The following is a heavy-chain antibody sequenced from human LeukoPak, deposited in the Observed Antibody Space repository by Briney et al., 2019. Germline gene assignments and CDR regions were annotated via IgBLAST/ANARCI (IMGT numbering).Heavy chain of an antibody. V-gene: IGHV3-33*01. Sequence: GGSLRLSCAASGLTFSSYGMHWVRQAPGKGLEWVAVIWYDGSNKYYADSVKGRFTISRDNSKNTLYLQMNSLRAEDTAVYYCASSPYDSSGYYNYWGQGTLVTVSS. J-gene: IGHJ4*02. D-gene: IGHD3-22*01. CDR3: ASSPYDSSGYYNY. CDR1: GLTFSSYG. CDR2: IWYDGSNK.